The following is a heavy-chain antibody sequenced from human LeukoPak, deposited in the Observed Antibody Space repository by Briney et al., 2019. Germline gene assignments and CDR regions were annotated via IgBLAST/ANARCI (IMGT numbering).Heavy chain of an antibody. CDR3: ATQKGGYFFDY. Sequence: ASVKVSCKASGYTFTSYYMQWVRQAPGQGLEWMGIINPSSSSTSYAQKFQGRVTMTRDTSTNTVYMELSSLRSEDTAVYYRATQKGGYFFDYWGQGTLVTVSS. V-gene: IGHV1-46*01. D-gene: IGHD5-12*01. J-gene: IGHJ4*02. CDR2: INPSSSST. CDR1: GYTFTSYY.